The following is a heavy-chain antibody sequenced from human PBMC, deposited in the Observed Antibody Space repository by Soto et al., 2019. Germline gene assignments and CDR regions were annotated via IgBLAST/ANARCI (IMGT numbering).Heavy chain of an antibody. CDR1: GASISRYY. CDR2: MYYSGNA. D-gene: IGHD1-26*01. J-gene: IGHJ4*02. V-gene: IGHV4-59*01. Sequence: QVQLQESGPGLVKPSETLSLTCTVSGASISRYYWSWIRQSPGKGLEWIGYMYYSGNANYNPSLRSRITISVDTYKNQFSLNLNSVTAADTAVYYCAREYPVHSAYFDYWGQGILVTVSP. CDR3: AREYPVHSAYFDY.